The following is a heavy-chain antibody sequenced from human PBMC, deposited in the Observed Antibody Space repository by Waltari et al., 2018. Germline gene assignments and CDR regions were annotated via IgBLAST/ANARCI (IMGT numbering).Heavy chain of an antibody. Sequence: QVQLVESGGGVVQPGRSLRLSCAASGFTLSSSGMDWVRQTPGRGLEWVAVISSDGSRKSYADSVKGRFSISRDNSKNSLSLEMNSLRPEDTAVYYCASCTGGNCYYYGFDVWGQGTTVTVSS. CDR1: GFTLSSSG. J-gene: IGHJ6*02. CDR3: ASCTGGNCYYYGFDV. D-gene: IGHD2-8*02. V-gene: IGHV3-30*03. CDR2: ISSDGSRK.